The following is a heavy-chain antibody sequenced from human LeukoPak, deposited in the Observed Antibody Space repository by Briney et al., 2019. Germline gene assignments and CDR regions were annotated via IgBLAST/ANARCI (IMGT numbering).Heavy chain of an antibody. D-gene: IGHD3-10*01. CDR1: GFNFTGYW. V-gene: IGHV3-74*03. J-gene: IGHJ4*02. CDR2: LYSDGRSL. Sequence: RGSLRLSCAGSGFNFTGYWMHWVRQAPGKGLEWISRLYSDGRSLTYADSVMGRFTISRDNAKNMLYLQMNSLRAEDMAVYYCANEHGSGSYLRYWGQGTLVTVSS. CDR3: ANEHGSGSYLRY.